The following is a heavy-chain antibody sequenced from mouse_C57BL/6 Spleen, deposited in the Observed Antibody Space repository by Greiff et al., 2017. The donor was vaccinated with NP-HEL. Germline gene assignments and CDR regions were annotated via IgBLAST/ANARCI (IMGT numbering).Heavy chain of an antibody. Sequence: QVQLQQPGAELVKPGASVKLSCKASGYTFTSYWMHWVKQRPGQGLEWIGMIHPNSGSTNYNEKFKSKATLTVDKSSSTAYMQLSSLTSEDSAVYYCARSGDYPGYFDDWGQGTTLTVSS. CDR3: ARSGDYPGYFDD. CDR2: IHPNSGST. V-gene: IGHV1-64*01. J-gene: IGHJ2*01. CDR1: GYTFTSYW. D-gene: IGHD5-5*01.